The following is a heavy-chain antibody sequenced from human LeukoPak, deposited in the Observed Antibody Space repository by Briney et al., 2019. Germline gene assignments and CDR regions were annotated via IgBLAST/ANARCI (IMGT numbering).Heavy chain of an antibody. CDR3: ARAFSSLGLDP. CDR1: RFTFSNNW. CDR2: INSDGSNT. V-gene: IGHV3-74*03. Sequence: PGGSLRLSCAASRFTFSNNWMHWVRQAPGKGLVWVSCINSDGSNTKYADSVKGRFTVSRDNAKTTLYLQMNSLRVEDTAVYYCARAFSSLGLDPWGQGTLVTVSS. D-gene: IGHD2-2*01. J-gene: IGHJ5*02.